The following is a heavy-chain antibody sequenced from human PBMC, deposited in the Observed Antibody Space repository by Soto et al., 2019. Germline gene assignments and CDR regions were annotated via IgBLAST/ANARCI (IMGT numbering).Heavy chain of an antibody. V-gene: IGHV3-23*01. CDR1: GFTFSSYA. D-gene: IGHD2-15*01. CDR2: FKGGGGGT. CDR3: AKGGGVESATPWFDP. Sequence: EVQLLESGGGLVQPGGSLRLSCAASGFTFSSYAMSWVRQAPGKGLEWVSTFKGGGGGTFYAGSVKGRFTISRDNSKSKLYPPMNRLRADDTAVYYCAKGGGVESATPWFDPWGQGNL. J-gene: IGHJ5*02.